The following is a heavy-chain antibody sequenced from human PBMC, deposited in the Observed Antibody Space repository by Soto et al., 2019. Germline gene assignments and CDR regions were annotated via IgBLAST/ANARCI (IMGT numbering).Heavy chain of an antibody. J-gene: IGHJ5*02. CDR3: AKLVWVETVAGTGPEYNCFEP. CDR1: VFTFSSYS. Sequence: GGSLRLSCASSVFTFSSYSMNCVRHAPGKWLEWVSTITTRGDNTYYADSVKGRFTISRDDSKNTLYLQMNSLGAEDTDVYYCAKLVWVETVAGTGPEYNCFEPLGRGTLVIVSS. CDR2: ITTRGDNT. V-gene: IGHV3-23*01. D-gene: IGHD6-19*01.